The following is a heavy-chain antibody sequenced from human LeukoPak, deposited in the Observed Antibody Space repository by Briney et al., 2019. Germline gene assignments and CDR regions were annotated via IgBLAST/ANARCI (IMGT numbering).Heavy chain of an antibody. Sequence: PSETLSLTCTVSGGSISSSSYYWGWIRQPPGKGLEWIGSIYYSGSTYYNLSLKSRVTISVDTSKNQFSLKLSSVTAADTAVSYCARDEVVPAAKTTHYYMDVWGKGTTVTISS. CDR1: GGSISSSSYY. J-gene: IGHJ6*03. V-gene: IGHV4-39*02. D-gene: IGHD2-2*01. CDR3: ARDEVVPAAKTTHYYMDV. CDR2: IYYSGST.